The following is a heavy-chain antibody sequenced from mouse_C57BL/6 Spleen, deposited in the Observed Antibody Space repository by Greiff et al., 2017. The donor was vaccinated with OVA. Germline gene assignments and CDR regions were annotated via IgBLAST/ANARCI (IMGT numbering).Heavy chain of an antibody. V-gene: IGHV5-12*01. Sequence: EVQLQESGGGLVQPGGSLKLSCAASGFTFSDYYMYWVRQTPEKRLEWVAYISNGGGSTYYPDTVKGRFTISRDNAKNTLYLQMSRLKSEDTAMYYCASQYSKGGFAYWGQGTLVTVSA. CDR2: ISNGGGST. CDR1: GFTFSDYY. CDR3: ASQYSKGGFAY. D-gene: IGHD2-5*01. J-gene: IGHJ3*01.